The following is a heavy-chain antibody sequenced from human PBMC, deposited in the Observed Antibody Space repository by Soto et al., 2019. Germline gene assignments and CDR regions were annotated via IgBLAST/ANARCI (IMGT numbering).Heavy chain of an antibody. CDR3: ARDYSVPSACAMEV. Sequence: QVQLQASGPGLVKPSQTLSLTCTVSGGSINSGDYHWSWIRQSPGKGLEWIGAIYYSGSTYYDPSFKRRRRISVRLAKNQFSLKVNSVTAAGTAVYYCARDYSVPSACAMEVWGQGTTVTVSS. CDR2: IYYSGST. V-gene: IGHV4-30-4*01. J-gene: IGHJ6*02. D-gene: IGHD1-26*01. CDR1: GGSINSGDYH.